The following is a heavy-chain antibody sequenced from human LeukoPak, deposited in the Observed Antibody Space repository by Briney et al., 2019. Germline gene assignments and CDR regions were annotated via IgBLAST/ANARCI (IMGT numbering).Heavy chain of an antibody. CDR2: ISYDGSNK. Sequence: PGRSLRLSCAASGFTFSSYAMHWVRQAPGKGLEWVAVISYDGSNKYYADSVKGRFTISRDNSKNTLYLQMNSLRAEDTAVYYCARGLGYSSSWTLDCWGQGTLVTVSS. V-gene: IGHV3-30-3*01. CDR3: ARGLGYSSSWTLDC. J-gene: IGHJ4*02. CDR1: GFTFSSYA. D-gene: IGHD6-13*01.